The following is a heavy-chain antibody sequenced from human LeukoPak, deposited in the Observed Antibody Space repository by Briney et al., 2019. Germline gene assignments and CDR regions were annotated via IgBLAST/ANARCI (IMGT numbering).Heavy chain of an antibody. V-gene: IGHV3-23*01. D-gene: IGHD6-19*01. Sequence: GGSLRLSCAASGFTFSSYAMSWVRQAPGKGLEWVSAISGSGGSTYYADSVKGRFTISRDNSKNTLYLQMNSLRAEDTAVYYGAKDLDGSGWYWGWFNPWGKETLVTVSS. CDR1: GFTFSSYA. CDR2: ISGSGGST. J-gene: IGHJ5*02. CDR3: AKDLDGSGWYWGWFNP.